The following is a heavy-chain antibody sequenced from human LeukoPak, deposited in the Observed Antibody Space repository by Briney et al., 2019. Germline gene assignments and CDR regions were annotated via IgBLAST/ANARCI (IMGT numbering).Heavy chain of an antibody. CDR3: ARGLVSGPAFDI. Sequence: PSETLSLTCAVYGGSFSGYYWSWIRQPPGKGLEWIGEINHSGSTNYNPSLKSRVTISVDTPKNQFSLKLSSVTAADTAVYYCARGLVSGPAFDIWGQGTMVTVSS. CDR1: GGSFSGYY. CDR2: INHSGST. J-gene: IGHJ3*02. V-gene: IGHV4-34*01. D-gene: IGHD2-21*01.